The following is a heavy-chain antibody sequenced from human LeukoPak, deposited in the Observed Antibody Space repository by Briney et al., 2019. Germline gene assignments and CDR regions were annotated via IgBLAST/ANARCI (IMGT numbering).Heavy chain of an antibody. CDR2: ISPNSGGT. Sequence: ASVTVSCTASGYTFTVYYMHWVRQAPGQGLEWMGWISPNSGGTNYAQKFQGRVTMTRDTSISTAYMELSRLRSDDTAVYYCARGLAVLDYWGQGTLVTVSS. D-gene: IGHD3-3*02. V-gene: IGHV1-2*02. CDR3: ARGLAVLDY. CDR1: GYTFTVYY. J-gene: IGHJ4*02.